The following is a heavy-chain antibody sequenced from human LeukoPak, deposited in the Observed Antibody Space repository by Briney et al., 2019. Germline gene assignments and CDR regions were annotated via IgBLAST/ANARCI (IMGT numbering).Heavy chain of an antibody. J-gene: IGHJ5*02. CDR3: ARTTWATYSTRRWFDP. D-gene: IGHD6-13*01. CDR1: GVTFSSYA. Sequence: ASVKVSCKASGVTFSSYAISRVRQAPGQGLEWMGRIIPIFGTANYAQKFQGRVTITTDESTSTAYMELSSLRSEDTAVYYCARTTWATYSTRRWFDPWGQGTPVTVSS. V-gene: IGHV1-69*05. CDR2: IIPIFGTA.